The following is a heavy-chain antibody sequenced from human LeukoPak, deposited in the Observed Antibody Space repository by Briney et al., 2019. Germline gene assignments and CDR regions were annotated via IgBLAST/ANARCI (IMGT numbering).Heavy chain of an antibody. J-gene: IGHJ4*02. CDR1: GASISTHY. CDR2: IYYSGST. CDR3: AREPRVRFDIEYYFDY. V-gene: IGHV4-59*11. D-gene: IGHD2-15*01. Sequence: SKTLSLTCTVSGASISTHYWSWIRQPPGKGLEWIGYIYYSGSTNYNPSLKSRVTISVDTSKNQFSLKLSSVTAADTAVYYCAREPRVRFDIEYYFDYWGQGTLVTVSS.